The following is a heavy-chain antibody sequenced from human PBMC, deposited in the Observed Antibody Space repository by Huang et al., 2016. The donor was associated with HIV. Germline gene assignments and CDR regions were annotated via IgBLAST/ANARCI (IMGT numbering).Heavy chain of an antibody. CDR3: AKIGGSDYYYYYYMDV. Sequence: EVQLVETGGGLIQPGGSLKLSCAASGFTASANYMSWVRQAPGKGLEGVSIVYIDGNTFYADAVKGRCIISRDNSKNTMYLQMTSLRAEDTAVYYCAKIGGSDYYYYYYMDVWGKGATVTVSS. D-gene: IGHD3-16*01. V-gene: IGHV3-53*02. CDR1: GFTASANY. J-gene: IGHJ6*03. CDR2: VYIDGNT.